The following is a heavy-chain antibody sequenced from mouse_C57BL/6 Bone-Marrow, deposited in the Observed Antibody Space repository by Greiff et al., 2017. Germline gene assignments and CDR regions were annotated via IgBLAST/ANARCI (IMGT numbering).Heavy chain of an antibody. CDR1: GFTFSNYW. V-gene: IGHV6-3*01. J-gene: IGHJ2*01. D-gene: IGHD3-2*02. CDR2: IRLKSDNYAT. CDR3: DSSGDDY. Sequence: EVKVEESGGGLVQPGGSMKLSCVASGFTFSNYWMNWVRQSPEKGLEWVAQIRLKSDNYATHYAESVKGRFTISRDDSKSSVYLQMNNLRAEDTGIYYCDSSGDDYWGQGTTLTVSS.